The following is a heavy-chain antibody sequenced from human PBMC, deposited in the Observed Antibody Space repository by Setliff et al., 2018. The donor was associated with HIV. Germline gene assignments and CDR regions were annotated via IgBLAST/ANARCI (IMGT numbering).Heavy chain of an antibody. J-gene: IGHJ6*03. D-gene: IGHD6-13*01. CDR1: GYTFINYH. V-gene: IGHV1-18*01. CDR3: ARVPVSSYYYYMDV. CDR2: ISASSVNT. Sequence: ASVKVSCKASGYTFINYHITWVRQAPGQGLEWVGSISASSVNTNYTQSRVTMTTDISTSTAYMELRSLRSDDSAVYFCARVPVSSYYYYMDVWGKGTTVTVSS.